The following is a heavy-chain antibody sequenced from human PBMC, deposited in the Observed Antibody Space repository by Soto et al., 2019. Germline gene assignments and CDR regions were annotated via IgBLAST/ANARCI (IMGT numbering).Heavy chain of an antibody. V-gene: IGHV4-39*01. Sequence: SETLSLTCTVSGGSISSSLYYWGWIRQPPGKGLECIGTIYYSGSTYYNPSLKSRVTISIDTSKNHFSLKLSSVTAADTAVYYCARTTYCYDSSGYYRTYYFDSWGQGTLVTVSS. CDR2: IYYSGST. J-gene: IGHJ4*02. CDR1: GGSISSSLYY. D-gene: IGHD3-22*01. CDR3: ARTTYCYDSSGYYRTYYFDS.